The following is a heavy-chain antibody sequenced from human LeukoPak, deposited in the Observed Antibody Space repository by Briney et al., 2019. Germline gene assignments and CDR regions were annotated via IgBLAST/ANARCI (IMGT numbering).Heavy chain of an antibody. V-gene: IGHV3-30-3*02. D-gene: IGHD5-18*01. CDR2: ISYDGSNK. CDR1: GFTFSSYA. J-gene: IGHJ5*02. CDR3: AKKSLRGYTYGRDDDH. Sequence: GGSLRLSCAASGFTFSSYAMHWVRQAPGKGLEWVAVISYDGSNKYYADSVKGRFTISRDNSKNTLYLQMNSLRAEDAAIYYCAKKSLRGYTYGRDDDHWGQGTLVTVSS.